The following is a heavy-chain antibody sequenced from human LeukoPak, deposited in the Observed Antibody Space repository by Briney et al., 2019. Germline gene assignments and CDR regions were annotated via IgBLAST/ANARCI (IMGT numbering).Heavy chain of an antibody. V-gene: IGHV4-59*08. CDR1: GGSISSYY. D-gene: IGHD3-22*01. CDR3: ARQGWTYYYDSSGYYSYYFDY. CDR2: IYYSGST. J-gene: IGHJ4*02. Sequence: TSETLSLTCTVSGGSISSYYWSWIRQPPGKGLEWIGYIYYSGSTNYNPSLKSRVTISVDTSKNQFSLKLSSVTAADTAVYYCARQGWTYYYDSSGYYSYYFDYWGQGTLVTVSS.